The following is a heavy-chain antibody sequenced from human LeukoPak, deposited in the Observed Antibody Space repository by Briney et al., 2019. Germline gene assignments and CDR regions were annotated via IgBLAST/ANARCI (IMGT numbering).Heavy chain of an antibody. Sequence: GRSLRLSCAASGFTFSSYAMHWVRQAPGKGLDWVALISYDGSNKYYADSVKGRFTISRDNSKNTLYLQMNSLRAEDTAVYYCAKRSDYGSNGNYFDSWGQGTPVTVSS. CDR1: GFTFSSYA. J-gene: IGHJ4*02. CDR2: ISYDGSNK. CDR3: AKRSDYGSNGNYFDS. D-gene: IGHD4-23*01. V-gene: IGHV3-30-3*02.